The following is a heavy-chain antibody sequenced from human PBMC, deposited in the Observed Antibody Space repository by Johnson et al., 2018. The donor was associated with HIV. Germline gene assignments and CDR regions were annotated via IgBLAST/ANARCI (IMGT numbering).Heavy chain of an antibody. Sequence: QVQLVESGGGVVQPGRSLRLSCAAFGFTFSNYGVHWVRQAPGKGLEWVAVISYDGSNKYYADSVKGRFTISRDNSKNTLYLQMNTLRAEDAAVYYCAKGWDPMTTVNTFAFDIWCQGTMVTVSS. J-gene: IGHJ3*02. D-gene: IGHD4-11*01. V-gene: IGHV3-30*18. CDR3: AKGWDPMTTVNTFAFDI. CDR2: ISYDGSNK. CDR1: GFTFSNYG.